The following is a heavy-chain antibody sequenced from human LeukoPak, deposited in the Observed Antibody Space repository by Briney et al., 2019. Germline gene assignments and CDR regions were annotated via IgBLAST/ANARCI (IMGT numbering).Heavy chain of an antibody. CDR1: GFNFGRFG. Sequence: GGSLRLSCTASGFNFGRFGMHWVRQAPGQGPEWVAVLWFDGSKEFYAESVKGRFNISRDNSKDTLYLHMSNLRAGDTAMYYYVREGENFFDYWGQGTLVTVSS. J-gene: IGHJ4*02. D-gene: IGHD1-26*01. CDR3: VREGENFFDY. CDR2: LWFDGSKE. V-gene: IGHV3-33*01.